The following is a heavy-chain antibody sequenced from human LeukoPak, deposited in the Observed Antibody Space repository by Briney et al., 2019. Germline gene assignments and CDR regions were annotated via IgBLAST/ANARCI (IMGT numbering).Heavy chain of an antibody. V-gene: IGHV3-7*01. CDR2: IKQDGSQR. J-gene: IGHJ4*02. D-gene: IGHD6-6*01. CDR1: GFTFSDYW. CDR3: ARRGGSSSRRSPIDY. Sequence: HTGGSLRLSCTASGFTFSDYWMTWVRQAPGKGPEWVANIKQDGSQRYYVDSVRGRFTIPRDNAKNSLFLQMNGLRAEDTAVYYCARRGGSSSRRSPIDYWGQGTLVTVSS.